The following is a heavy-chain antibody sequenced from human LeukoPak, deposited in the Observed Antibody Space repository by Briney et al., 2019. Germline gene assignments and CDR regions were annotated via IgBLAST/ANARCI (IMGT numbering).Heavy chain of an antibody. Sequence: GASVKVSCKVSGYTLTELSMHWVRQAPGKGLEWMGGFDPEDGETIYAQKFQGRVTMTEDTSTDTAYMELSSLRSEDTAVYYCATGGFSAYYYGSSGYYSFDYWGQGTLVTVSS. CDR1: GYTLTELS. J-gene: IGHJ4*02. D-gene: IGHD3-22*01. CDR2: FDPEDGET. CDR3: ATGGFSAYYYGSSGYYSFDY. V-gene: IGHV1-24*01.